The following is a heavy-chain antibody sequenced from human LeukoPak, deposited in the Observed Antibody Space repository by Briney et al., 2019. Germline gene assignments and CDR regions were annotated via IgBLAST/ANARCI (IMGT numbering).Heavy chain of an antibody. D-gene: IGHD3-10*01. V-gene: IGHV3-23*01. CDR3: AKEVYYYGSGSYYSANYIDY. CDR1: GFTFSTYA. Sequence: QPGGSLRLSCAASGFTFSTYAMSWVRQAPGKGLEWVSAISGSGGYTYYADSVKGRFTISRDNSKTTLYLEMNSLRAEDTAVYYCAKEVYYYGSGSYYSANYIDYWGQGTLVTVSS. J-gene: IGHJ4*02. CDR2: ISGSGGYT.